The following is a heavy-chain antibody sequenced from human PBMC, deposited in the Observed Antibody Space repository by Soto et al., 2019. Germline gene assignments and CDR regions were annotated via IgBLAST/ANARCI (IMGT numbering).Heavy chain of an antibody. CDR3: ARDYDSSGDY. J-gene: IGHJ4*02. V-gene: IGHV4-39*01. CDR1: GGSISSSSYY. Sequence: QLQLQESGPGLVKHSETLSLTCTVSGGSISSSSYYWGWIRQPPGKGLEWIGSIYYSGSTYYNPSLKSRVTISVDTSKDQFSLKLSSVTAADTAVYYCARDYDSSGDYWGQGTLVTVSS. D-gene: IGHD3-22*01. CDR2: IYYSGST.